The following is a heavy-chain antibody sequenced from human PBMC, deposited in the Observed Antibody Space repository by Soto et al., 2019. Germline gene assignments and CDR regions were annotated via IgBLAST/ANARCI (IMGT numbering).Heavy chain of an antibody. J-gene: IGHJ4*02. D-gene: IGHD3-10*01. Sequence: QVQLVQSGAEVKKPGASVKVSCKASGYTFTSYAMHWVRQAPGQRLEWMGWINAGNGNTKYSQKCQGRVTITRDTSASTAYMELSSLRSEDTAVYYCARSYYGSGSYYPPDYWGQGTLVTVSS. V-gene: IGHV1-3*01. CDR1: GYTFTSYA. CDR3: ARSYYGSGSYYPPDY. CDR2: INAGNGNT.